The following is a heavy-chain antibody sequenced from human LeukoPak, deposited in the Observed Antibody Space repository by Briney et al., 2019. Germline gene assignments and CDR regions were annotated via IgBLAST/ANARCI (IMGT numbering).Heavy chain of an antibody. V-gene: IGHV3-23*01. CDR1: GFTFSRYS. Sequence: GGSLRLSCAASGFTFSRYSMNWVRQAPGKGLEWVSVISGDSGTTVYRDSVEGRFTISRDNSKNTLFLHMNSLRAEDTAVYYCAKKAQVTAGATYIDYWGQGTLVTVSS. J-gene: IGHJ4*02. CDR2: ISGDSGTT. CDR3: AKKAQVTAGATYIDY. D-gene: IGHD1-26*01.